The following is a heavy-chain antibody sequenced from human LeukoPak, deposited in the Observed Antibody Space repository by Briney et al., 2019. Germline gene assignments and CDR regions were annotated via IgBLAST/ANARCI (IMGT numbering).Heavy chain of an antibody. CDR2: IIPIFGIA. CDR3: ARASDMHSSSWYYFDY. CDR1: GGTFSSYA. J-gene: IGHJ4*02. D-gene: IGHD6-13*01. V-gene: IGHV1-69*13. Sequence: ASVKVSCKASGGTFSSYAISWVRQAPGQGLEWMGGIIPIFGIANYAQKFQGRVTITADESTSTAYMELSSLRSEDTAVYYCARASDMHSSSWYYFDYWGQGTLVTVSS.